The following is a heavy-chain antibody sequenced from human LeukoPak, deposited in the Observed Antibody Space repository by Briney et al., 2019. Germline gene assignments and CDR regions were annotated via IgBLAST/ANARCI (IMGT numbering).Heavy chain of an antibody. CDR2: ISYDGSNK. D-gene: IGHD1-26*01. Sequence: PGRSLRLSCAASGFTFSSYAMHWVRQAPGKGLEWVAVISYDGSNKYYPDSVKGRFTISRDNSKDTLYLQMNSLRPEDTAIYYCARDIEISTWGLGTMVTVSS. CDR3: ARDIEIST. V-gene: IGHV3-30-3*01. J-gene: IGHJ3*01. CDR1: GFTFSSYA.